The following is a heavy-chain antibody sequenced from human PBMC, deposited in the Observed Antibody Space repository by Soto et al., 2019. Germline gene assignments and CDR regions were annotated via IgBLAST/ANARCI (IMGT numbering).Heavy chain of an antibody. D-gene: IGHD3-22*01. Sequence: PGGSLRLSCAASGFTFSSYSMNWVRQAPGKGLEWVSGISWNSGSIGYADSVKGRFTISRDNAKNSLYLQMNSLRAEDTALYYCAKEYYYDSGGFGYYFDFWGQGVLVTVSS. CDR1: GFTFSSYS. CDR3: AKEYYYDSGGFGYYFDF. V-gene: IGHV3-9*01. CDR2: ISWNSGSI. J-gene: IGHJ4*02.